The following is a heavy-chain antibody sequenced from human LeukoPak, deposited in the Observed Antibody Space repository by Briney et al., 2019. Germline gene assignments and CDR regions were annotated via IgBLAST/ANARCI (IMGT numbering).Heavy chain of an antibody. Sequence: SVKVSCKASGGTFSSYAISWVRQAPGQGLEWMGGIIPIFGTANYAQKFQGRVTITADESTSTAYMELSSLRSEDTAVYYCAKAWYNAELQLWTLPDALDIWGQGTMVTVSS. V-gene: IGHV1-69*13. D-gene: IGHD5-18*01. J-gene: IGHJ3*02. CDR3: AKAWYNAELQLWTLPDALDI. CDR2: IIPIFGTA. CDR1: GGTFSSYA.